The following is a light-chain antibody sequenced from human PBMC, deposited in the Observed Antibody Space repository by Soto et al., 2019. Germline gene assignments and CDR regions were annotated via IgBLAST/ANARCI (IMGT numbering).Light chain of an antibody. CDR2: DVS. J-gene: IGLJ1*01. CDR1: SSDVGGYNY. Sequence: QSVLTQPASVSGSPGQSITISCTGTSSDVGGYNYVSWYQHHPGKAPKFMIYDVSIRPSVVSNCFSGSKSGNTASLTISWLQPEGEADCYCCSYTTSNTRQIVFGTGTKVTVL. V-gene: IGLV2-14*01. CDR3: CSYTTSNTRQIV.